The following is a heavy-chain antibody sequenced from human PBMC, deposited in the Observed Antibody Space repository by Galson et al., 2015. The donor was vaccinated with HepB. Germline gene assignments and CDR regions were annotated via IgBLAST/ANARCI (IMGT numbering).Heavy chain of an antibody. CDR2: ISGSGGST. Sequence: SLRLSCAASGFTFSSYAMSWVRQAPGKGLEWVSAISGSGGSTYYADSVEGRFTISRDSSKNTLYLQMNSLRAEDTAVYYCAKYGGRTSSDYWGRGTLVTVSS. J-gene: IGHJ4*02. CDR1: GFTFSSYA. CDR3: AKYGGRTSSDY. D-gene: IGHD4-23*01. V-gene: IGHV3-23*01.